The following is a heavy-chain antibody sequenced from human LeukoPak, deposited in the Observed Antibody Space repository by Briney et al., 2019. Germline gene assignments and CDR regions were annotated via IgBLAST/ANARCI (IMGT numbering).Heavy chain of an antibody. J-gene: IGHJ3*02. CDR3: AREVDAFDI. CDR2: IKSDGSDE. Sequence: GGSLRLSCTASGFTFSDYWMNWVRQAPGKGLEWVANIKSDGSDEYYVGSVKGRFTVSRDNAKKSLYLQMNSLRAEDTAVYYCAREVDAFDIWGQGTMVTVSS. V-gene: IGHV3-7*01. CDR1: GFTFSDYW.